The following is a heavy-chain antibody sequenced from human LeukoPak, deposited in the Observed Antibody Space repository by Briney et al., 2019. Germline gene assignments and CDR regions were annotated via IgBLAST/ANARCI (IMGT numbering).Heavy chain of an antibody. J-gene: IGHJ6*03. D-gene: IGHD1-26*01. CDR3: TRDYLVGLSYYYYYMDV. V-gene: IGHV3-49*03. Sequence: SGGSLRLSCTASGFTFGDYAMSWFRQAPGKGLKWVGFIRSKAYGGTTEYAASVKGRFTISRDDSKSIAYLQMNSLKTEDTAVYYCTRDYLVGLSYYYYYMDVWGKGTTVTVSS. CDR1: GFTFGDYA. CDR2: IRSKAYGGTT.